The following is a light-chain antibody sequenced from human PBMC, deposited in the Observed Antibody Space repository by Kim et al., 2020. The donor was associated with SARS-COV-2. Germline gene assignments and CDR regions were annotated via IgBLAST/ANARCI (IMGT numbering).Light chain of an antibody. CDR1: QTVTSKF. J-gene: IGKJ4*01. CDR3: QQYGSPLS. Sequence: DIVLTQSPDTLSLSPGERATLSCRASQTVTSKFLAWYQQRPGQAPRLLIYRGSTRATGIPDRFSGGGSGTDFTLTITRLEPEDFAVYYCQQYGSPLSFGGGTKVDIK. V-gene: IGKV3-20*01. CDR2: RGS.